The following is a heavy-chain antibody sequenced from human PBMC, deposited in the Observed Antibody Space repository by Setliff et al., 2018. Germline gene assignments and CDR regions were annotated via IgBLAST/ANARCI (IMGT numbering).Heavy chain of an antibody. V-gene: IGHV1-8*02. CDR2: IIPMFGTP. J-gene: IGHJ6*03. D-gene: IGHD3-3*01. CDR3: AGGALVLQFLEWLPRFYYMDV. CDR1: GDSFNNYA. Sequence: GASVKVSCKASGDSFNNYAISWVRQAPGQGLEWMGGIIPMFGTPAYAQKFQDRVTMTRNTSISTAYMELSSLRSEDTAVYFCAGGALVLQFLEWLPRFYYMDVWGKGTTV.